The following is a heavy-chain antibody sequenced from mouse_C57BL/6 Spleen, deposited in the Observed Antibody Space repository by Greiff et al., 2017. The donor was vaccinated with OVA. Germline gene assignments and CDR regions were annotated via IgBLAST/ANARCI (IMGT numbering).Heavy chain of an antibody. Sequence: EVKVVESEGGLVQPGSSMKLSCTASGFTFSDYYMAWVRQVPEKGLEWVANINYDGSSTYYLDSLKSRFIISRENAKHILYLQMSSLKSEDTATYYCAREGGTYYFDYWGQGTTLTVSS. D-gene: IGHD2-14*01. CDR1: GFTFSDYY. CDR3: AREGGTYYFDY. J-gene: IGHJ2*01. CDR2: INYDGSST. V-gene: IGHV5-16*01.